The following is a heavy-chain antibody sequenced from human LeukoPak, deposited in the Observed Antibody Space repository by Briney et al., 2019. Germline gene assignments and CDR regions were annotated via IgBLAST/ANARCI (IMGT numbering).Heavy chain of an antibody. CDR3: ARHFYLTNVHXFDI. CDR1: GFTFSTYG. V-gene: IGHV3-30*02. Sequence: PGESLRLSCAASGFTFSTYGIHWVRQAPGKGLEWVTFIRYDGSDKYYADSVKGRLTLSRDNSKNTLYLQMDSLRAEDTAVYYCARHFYLTNVHXFDIWGQGTMVTVSS. CDR2: IRYDGSDK. D-gene: IGHD3-3*02. J-gene: IGHJ3*02.